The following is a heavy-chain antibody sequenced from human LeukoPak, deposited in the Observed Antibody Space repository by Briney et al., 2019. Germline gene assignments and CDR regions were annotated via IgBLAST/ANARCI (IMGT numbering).Heavy chain of an antibody. CDR2: ISYDGSNK. Sequence: PGGSLRHSCAASGFTFSSYAMHWVRQAPGKGLEWVAVISYDGSNKYYADSVKGRFTISRDNSKNTLYLQMNSLRAEDTAVYYCARGLEVLNAFDIWGQGTMVTVSS. V-gene: IGHV3-30-3*01. CDR3: ARGLEVLNAFDI. CDR1: GFTFSSYA. J-gene: IGHJ3*02.